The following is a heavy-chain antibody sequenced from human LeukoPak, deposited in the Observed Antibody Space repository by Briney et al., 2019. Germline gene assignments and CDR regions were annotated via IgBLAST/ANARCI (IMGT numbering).Heavy chain of an antibody. CDR1: GGSISSYY. CDR3: AILTGEYYFDY. Sequence: SDTLSLTCTVSGGSISSYYWSWIRQPPGKGLEWIGYIYYSGSTNYNPSLKSRVTISVDTSKNQFSLKLSSVTAADTAVYYCAILTGEYYFDYWGQGTLVTVSS. V-gene: IGHV4-59*01. CDR2: IYYSGST. D-gene: IGHD7-27*01. J-gene: IGHJ4*02.